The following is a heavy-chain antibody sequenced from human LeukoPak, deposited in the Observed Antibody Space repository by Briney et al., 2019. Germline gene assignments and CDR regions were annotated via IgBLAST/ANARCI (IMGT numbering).Heavy chain of an antibody. Sequence: GGSLRLSCAASEFTFSTYSMNWVRQAPGKGLEWVSSISSGSTYIYYADPVKGRFTISRDNAKNSLYLQMNSLRAEDTAVYHCARDRLLEDRDYSYYYYMDVWGKGTTVTVSS. J-gene: IGHJ6*03. CDR2: ISSGSTYI. V-gene: IGHV3-21*01. CDR1: EFTFSTYS. D-gene: IGHD1-1*01. CDR3: ARDRLLEDRDYSYYYYMDV.